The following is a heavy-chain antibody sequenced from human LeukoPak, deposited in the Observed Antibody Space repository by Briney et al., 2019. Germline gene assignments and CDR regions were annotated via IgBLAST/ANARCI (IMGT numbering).Heavy chain of an antibody. Sequence: GGSLRLSCAASGFTFSSNSMNWVRQAPGKGLEWVSSISSSSSYIYYADSVKGRFTISRDNSKNTLYLQMNSLRAEDTAVYYCASEVGITIFGVVIDAFDIWGQGTMVTVSS. D-gene: IGHD3-3*01. CDR3: ASEVGITIFGVVIDAFDI. V-gene: IGHV3-21*01. J-gene: IGHJ3*02. CDR2: ISSSSSYI. CDR1: GFTFSSNS.